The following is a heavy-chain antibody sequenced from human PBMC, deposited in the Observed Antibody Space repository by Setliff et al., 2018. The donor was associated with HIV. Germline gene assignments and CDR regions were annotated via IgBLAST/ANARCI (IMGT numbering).Heavy chain of an antibody. CDR2: IKQDGSEK. CDR1: GFTFSSYW. V-gene: IGHV3-7*01. CDR3: ARVKTITMIVVVIFDAFDI. D-gene: IGHD3-22*01. J-gene: IGHJ3*02. Sequence: QPGGSLRLSCAASGFTFSSYWMSWVRQAPGKGLEWVANIKQDGSEKYYVDSVKGRFTISRDNAKNSLYLQMNSLRAEDTAVYYCARVKTITMIVVVIFDAFDIWGQGTMVTVSS.